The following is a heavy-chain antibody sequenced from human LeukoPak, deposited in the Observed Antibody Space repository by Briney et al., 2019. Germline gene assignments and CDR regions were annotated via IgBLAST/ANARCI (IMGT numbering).Heavy chain of an antibody. CDR3: AKEGAGSYLNYYYYMDV. CDR1: GFSFSNFV. J-gene: IGHJ6*03. CDR2: ISGNGGTT. Sequence: PGGSLRLPCTASGFSFSNFVLSWVRQAPGKGLEWVSGISGNGGTTFYADSVKGRFTISRDNSKNTLYLQMNSLRAEDTTIYYCAKEGAGSYLNYYYYMDVWGKGTTVTISS. V-gene: IGHV3-23*01. D-gene: IGHD1-26*01.